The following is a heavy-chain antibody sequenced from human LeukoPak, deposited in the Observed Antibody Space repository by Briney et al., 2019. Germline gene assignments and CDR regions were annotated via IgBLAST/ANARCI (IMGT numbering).Heavy chain of an antibody. CDR1: GFTFSNYG. CDR3: AKDDERFDY. V-gene: IGHV3-23*01. D-gene: IGHD5-24*01. J-gene: IGHJ4*02. CDR2: ISGSGGST. Sequence: GRSLRLSCAASGFTFSNYGMSWVRQAPGKGLEWVSAISGSGGSTYYADSVKGRFTISRDNSKNTLYLQMNSLRAEDTAVYYCAKDDERFDYWGQGTLVTVSS.